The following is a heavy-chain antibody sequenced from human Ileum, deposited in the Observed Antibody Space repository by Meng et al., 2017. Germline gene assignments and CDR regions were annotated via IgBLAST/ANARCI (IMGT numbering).Heavy chain of an antibody. D-gene: IGHD6-13*01. CDR1: GYTFTDYY. Sequence: VQLVQSVVEVKKPGAFVKVSCKTSGYTFTDYYIKWLRQAPGQGLEWMGRINPKSGIRHYAQKFQGRVTMTSDTSTSTAYMEVSGLTSDDTAVYYCSGASSSSYLGYWGQGTLVTVSS. CDR3: SGASSSSYLGY. CDR2: INPKSGIR. J-gene: IGHJ4*02. V-gene: IGHV1-2*06.